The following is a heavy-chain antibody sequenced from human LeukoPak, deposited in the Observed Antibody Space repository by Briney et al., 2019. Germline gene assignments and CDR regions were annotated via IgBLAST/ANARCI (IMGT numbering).Heavy chain of an antibody. J-gene: IGHJ4*02. CDR3: ARGRYSSIVPDY. CDR1: GYTFTSYY. D-gene: IGHD6-13*01. Sequence: ASVTVSCTASGYTFTSYYMHWVRQAPGQGLEWMGIINPSGGSTSYAQKFQGRVTMTRDTSTSTVYMELSSLRSEDTAVCYCARGRYSSIVPDYWGQGTLVTVSS. CDR2: INPSGGST. V-gene: IGHV1-46*01.